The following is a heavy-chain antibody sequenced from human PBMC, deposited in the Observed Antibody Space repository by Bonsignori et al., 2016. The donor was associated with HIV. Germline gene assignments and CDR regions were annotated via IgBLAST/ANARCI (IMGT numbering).Heavy chain of an antibody. CDR2: VYYSGST. CDR1: GGSINSYY. D-gene: IGHD6-13*01. Sequence: SETLSLTCSVSGGSINSYYWSWIRQPPGKGLEWIGYVYYSGSTNYNPSLKSRVTISVDTSKKQFSLKLSSVTAADTAVYYCARSVFRASSSWYDYWGQGTLVTVSS. CDR3: ARSVFRASSSWYDY. V-gene: IGHV4-59*01. J-gene: IGHJ4*02.